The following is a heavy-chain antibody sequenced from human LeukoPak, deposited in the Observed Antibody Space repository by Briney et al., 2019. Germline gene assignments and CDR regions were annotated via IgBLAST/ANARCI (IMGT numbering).Heavy chain of an antibody. CDR2: ISPYSGGT. V-gene: IGHV1-2*02. J-gene: IGHJ4*02. CDR1: GGTFSSYA. D-gene: IGHD3/OR15-3a*01. CDR3: AASVGFLDYLSQGDFFFDH. Sequence: GASVKVSCKASGGTFSSYAISWVRQAPGQGLEWMGWISPYSGGTNSAQKFQGRVTMTRDASFNTAYLEVNTLTSDDTAVYYCAASVGFLDYLSQGDFFFDHWGQGTLVTVSS.